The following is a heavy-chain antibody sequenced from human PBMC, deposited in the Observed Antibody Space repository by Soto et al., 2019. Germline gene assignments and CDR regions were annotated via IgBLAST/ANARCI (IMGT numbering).Heavy chain of an antibody. CDR1: GGSIRSYY. Sequence: PSETLSLTCTVSGGSIRSYYWSWIRQPPGKGLEWIGYIYYSGSTNYNPSLRSRVTISVDTSKNQFSLKLRSVTAADTAVYYCAGSGYYPPFDFWGQGTLVTVSS. D-gene: IGHD3-22*01. J-gene: IGHJ4*02. CDR2: IYYSGST. CDR3: AGSGYYPPFDF. V-gene: IGHV4-59*01.